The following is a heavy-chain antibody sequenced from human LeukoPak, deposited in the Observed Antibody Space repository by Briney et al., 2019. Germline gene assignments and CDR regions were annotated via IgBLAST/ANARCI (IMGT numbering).Heavy chain of an antibody. J-gene: IGHJ5*02. Sequence: GASVKVSCKASGGTFSSYAISWVRQAPGRGLEWMGGIIPIFGTANYAQKFQGRVTITADESTSTAYMELSSLRSEDTAVYYCARVPTRYCSGGSCYHWFDPWGQGTLVTVSS. CDR1: GGTFSSYA. CDR2: IIPIFGTA. V-gene: IGHV1-69*13. CDR3: ARVPTRYCSGGSCYHWFDP. D-gene: IGHD2-15*01.